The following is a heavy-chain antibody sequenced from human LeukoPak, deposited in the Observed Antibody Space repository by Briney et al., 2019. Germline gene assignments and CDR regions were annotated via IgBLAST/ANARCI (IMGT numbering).Heavy chain of an antibody. Sequence: PGGSLRLSCAASGFTFDDYGMSWVRQAPGKGLEWVSGINWNGGSTGYADSVKGRFTISRDNSKNTLYLQMNSLRAEDTAVYYCAKDGTVTTCDYWGQGTLVTVSS. CDR3: AKDGTVTTCDY. CDR1: GFTFDDYG. V-gene: IGHV3-20*04. D-gene: IGHD4-17*01. J-gene: IGHJ4*02. CDR2: INWNGGST.